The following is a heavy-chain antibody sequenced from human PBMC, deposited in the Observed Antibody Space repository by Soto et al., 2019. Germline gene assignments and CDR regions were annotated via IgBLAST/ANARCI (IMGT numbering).Heavy chain of an antibody. D-gene: IGHD2-8*01. CDR2: ISRASSSI. CDR1: GFTFSSYH. J-gene: IGHJ6*02. CDR3: ARDLMGYAMDV. V-gene: IGHV3-48*03. Sequence: GGSLRLSCAASGFTFSSYHMDLVRQAPGKGLEWVSYISRASSSIYYADAVKGRFTISRDNDKNSLFLQINSLRAEDTAVYCCARDLMGYAMDVWGQGTTVTVSS.